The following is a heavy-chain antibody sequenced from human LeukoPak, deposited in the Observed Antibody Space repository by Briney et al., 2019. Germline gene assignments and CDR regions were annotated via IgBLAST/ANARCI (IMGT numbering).Heavy chain of an antibody. D-gene: IGHD3-10*01. J-gene: IGHJ4*02. CDR1: EFTFSNYW. Sequence: GGSLRLSCAASEFTFSNYWIHWVRQAPGKGLVWVSRINSDGSGTNYADSVKGRFTISRDNSNNTLYLQTKSLRAEDTSVYYCAREVGSGNSDRYFDYWGQGTLVTVSS. V-gene: IGHV3-74*01. CDR2: INSDGSGT. CDR3: AREVGSGNSDRYFDY.